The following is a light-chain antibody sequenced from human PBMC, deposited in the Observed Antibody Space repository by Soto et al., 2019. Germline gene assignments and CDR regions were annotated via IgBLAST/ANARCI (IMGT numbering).Light chain of an antibody. Sequence: VLTQSPGTLSLSPGERATLSCRASQSVSSQLAWYQQKPGQAPRLLTYGASNRATGIPDRFSGSGSGTDFTLTISRLEPEDFAVYYFQHFSPSPITFRQGTRLEIK. V-gene: IGKV3-20*01. J-gene: IGKJ5*01. CDR3: QHFSPSPIT. CDR2: GAS. CDR1: QSVSSQ.